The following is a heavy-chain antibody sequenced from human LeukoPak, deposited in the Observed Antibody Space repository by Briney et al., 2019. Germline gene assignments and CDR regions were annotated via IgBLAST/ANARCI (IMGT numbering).Heavy chain of an antibody. CDR1: GGSISYYY. Sequence: SETLSLTCTVSGGSISYYYWSWIRQPPGKGLEWIGEIHHSGSTNYNPSLKSRVTISVDKSKNHFSLKLSSVTAADTAVYYCARLPRLMVRGVYYYGMDVWGQGTTVTVSS. CDR2: IHHSGST. V-gene: IGHV4-59*08. J-gene: IGHJ6*02. CDR3: ARLPRLMVRGVYYYGMDV. D-gene: IGHD3-10*01.